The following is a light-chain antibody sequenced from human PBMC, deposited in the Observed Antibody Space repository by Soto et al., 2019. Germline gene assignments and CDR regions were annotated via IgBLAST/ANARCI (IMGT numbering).Light chain of an antibody. J-gene: IGLJ1*01. CDR3: STYAGISNV. CDR1: SSDAGGYNY. Sequence: QSSLAQPPSASRSPGQSVAISCTGTSSDAGGYNYVSWYQQHPGKAPKLMIYEVNKRPSGIPDRFSGSKSGNTASLPVSGLQAEDAVDYDCSTYAGISNVFGTGAKGTVL. CDR2: EVN. V-gene: IGLV2-8*01.